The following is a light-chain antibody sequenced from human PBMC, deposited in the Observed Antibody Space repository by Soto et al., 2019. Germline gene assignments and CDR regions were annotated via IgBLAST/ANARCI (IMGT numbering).Light chain of an antibody. Sequence: EIVWTQSPGTLSLSPGERATLSCRASQSVDSSYLAWYHQRPGQAPRLLIYGASSRATGIPDRFSGSGSGTDFTLTISRLEPEDFAVYYCQQYGSSPETFGQGTKVDIK. CDR3: QQYGSSPET. CDR1: QSVDSSY. V-gene: IGKV3-20*01. CDR2: GAS. J-gene: IGKJ1*01.